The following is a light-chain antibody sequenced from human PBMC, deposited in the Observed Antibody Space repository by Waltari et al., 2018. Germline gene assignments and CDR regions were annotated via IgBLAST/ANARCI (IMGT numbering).Light chain of an antibody. CDR3: QQSYSTPPIT. CDR2: AAS. CDR1: QSISSY. J-gene: IGKJ3*01. Sequence: DIQMTQSPSSLSASVGDRVTITCRASQSISSYLNWYQQKPGKAPKLLIYAASSLQSGVPSRFSGSVSGTDFTLTISSLQPEDFATYYCQQSYSTPPITFGPGTKVDIK. V-gene: IGKV1-39*01.